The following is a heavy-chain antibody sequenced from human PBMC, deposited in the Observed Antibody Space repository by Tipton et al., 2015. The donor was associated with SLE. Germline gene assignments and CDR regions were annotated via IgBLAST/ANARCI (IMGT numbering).Heavy chain of an antibody. D-gene: IGHD5-24*01. Sequence: QSGPEVKKPEASVKVSCKASGYTFSRYTIHWVRQAPGQRLEWMGWINAGNGDTRYSEQFQGRVTITRDTSANTAYMELSSLRSEDTAVYYCARITIVSYAGWYFDLWGRGTLVTVSS. J-gene: IGHJ2*01. V-gene: IGHV1-3*01. CDR3: ARITIVSYAGWYFDL. CDR2: INAGNGDT. CDR1: GYTFSRYT.